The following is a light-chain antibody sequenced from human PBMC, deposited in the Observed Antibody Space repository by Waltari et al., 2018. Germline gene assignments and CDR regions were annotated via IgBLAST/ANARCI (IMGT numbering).Light chain of an antibody. J-gene: IGKJ4*01. V-gene: IGKV3-11*01. Sequence: EIVSTQSPATLSLSPGVRATLSGRASQTFNNYLASYQHKPGQPPRLLICDASKRFIGTQARFSGRGSGTDFPLTISRLEPDDSAVYCCQQRITGLVTFGGGTKVEIK. CDR1: QTFNNY. CDR3: QQRITGLVT. CDR2: DAS.